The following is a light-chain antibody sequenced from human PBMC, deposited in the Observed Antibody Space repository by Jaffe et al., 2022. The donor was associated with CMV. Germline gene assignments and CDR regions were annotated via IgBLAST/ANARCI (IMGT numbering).Light chain of an antibody. Sequence: IQMTQSPSSLSASVGDRVTITCRASQGIRNDLSWFQQIPGKAPKRLLYSASTLQSGVPSRFSGSGSGTEFTLTISSLQPEDFATYYCLQDNSYPFSFGQGTKLDI. CDR1: QGIRND. CDR2: SAS. CDR3: LQDNSYPFS. V-gene: IGKV1-17*01. J-gene: IGKJ2*01.